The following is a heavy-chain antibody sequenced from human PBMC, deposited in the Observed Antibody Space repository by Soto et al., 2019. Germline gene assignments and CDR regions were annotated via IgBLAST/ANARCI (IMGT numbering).Heavy chain of an antibody. J-gene: IGHJ4*01. CDR1: GFTFSSHV. V-gene: IGHV3-23*01. Sequence: GGSLRLSCAASGFTFSSHVMSWVRQAPGKGLEWVSGISTGGGSTDYADSVKGRFTISRDNSENTVYLQMNSLRVEDTAVYYCATEMGATQGPFDNWGHGTLVTVSS. D-gene: IGHD1-26*01. CDR3: ATEMGATQGPFDN. CDR2: ISTGGGST.